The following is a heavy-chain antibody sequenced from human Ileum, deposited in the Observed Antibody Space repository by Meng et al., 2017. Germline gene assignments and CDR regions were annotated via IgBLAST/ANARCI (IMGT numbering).Heavy chain of an antibody. J-gene: IGHJ4*02. CDR2: INLSGNT. CDR3: ARVELRGDTRDSCGLDH. CDR1: GASLTDDH. Sequence: QLQVQQGRPGVLKPSANSFLSCALYGASLTDDHSGWLRQPPGEGLEWIGDINLSGNTHYNPYLQRRVTISTDTSMDTSSMELTSVTAADTAVYYCARVELRGDTRDSCGLDHWGQGTLVTVSS. V-gene: IGHV4-34*01. D-gene: IGHD3-22*01.